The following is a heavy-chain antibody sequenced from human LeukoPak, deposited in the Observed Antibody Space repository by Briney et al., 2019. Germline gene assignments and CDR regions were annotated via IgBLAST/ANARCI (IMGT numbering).Heavy chain of an antibody. J-gene: IGHJ6*03. Sequence: SQTLSLTCAISGDSVSSNSAAWNWIRQSPSRGLEWLGRTYYRSKWYNDYAVSVKSRITINPDTSKNQFSLQLNSVTPEDTAVYYCARESDYYDSSGYYYYYMDVWGKGTTVTVSS. V-gene: IGHV6-1*01. CDR1: GDSVSSNSAA. D-gene: IGHD3-22*01. CDR2: TYYRSKWYN. CDR3: ARESDYYDSSGYYYYYMDV.